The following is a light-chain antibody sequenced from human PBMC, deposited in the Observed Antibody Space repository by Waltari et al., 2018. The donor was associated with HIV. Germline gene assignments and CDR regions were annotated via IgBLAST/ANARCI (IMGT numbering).Light chain of an antibody. V-gene: IGLV2-11*01. J-gene: IGLJ2*01. CDR3: CSFAGSYTWL. Sequence: QSALTQPRSVSGSPGQSVTISCTGTSSDIGGHNYVSWYQQLPGKVPKLMIYDLTKRPSGVPDRFSGSKSGNTASLTISGLQAEDEAEYYCCSFAGSYTWLFGGGTKLTVL. CDR1: SSDIGGHNY. CDR2: DLT.